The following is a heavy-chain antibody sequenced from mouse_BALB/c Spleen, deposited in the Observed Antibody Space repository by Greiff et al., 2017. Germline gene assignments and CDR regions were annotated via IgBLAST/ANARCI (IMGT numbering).Heavy chain of an antibody. Sequence: VQLKESGPELMKPGASVKISCKASGYSFTSYYMHWVKQSHGKSLEWIGYIDPFNGGTSYNQKFKGKATLTVDKSSSTAYMHLSSLTSEDSAVYYCARPYRYDDYAMDYWGQGTSVTVSS. J-gene: IGHJ4*01. CDR2: IDPFNGGT. CDR3: ARPYRYDDYAMDY. D-gene: IGHD2-14*01. V-gene: IGHV1S135*01. CDR1: GYSFTSYY.